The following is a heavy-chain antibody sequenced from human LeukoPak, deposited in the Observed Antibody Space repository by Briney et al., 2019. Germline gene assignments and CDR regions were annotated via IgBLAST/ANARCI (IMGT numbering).Heavy chain of an antibody. D-gene: IGHD2-2*01. V-gene: IGHV4-34*01. CDR3: ARWTDIVVVPAATRWGGDWVAVDY. CDR1: GGSFSGYY. CDR2: INHSGST. J-gene: IGHJ4*02. Sequence: SETLSLTCAVYGGSFSGYYWSWIRQPPGKGLEWIGEINHSGSTNYNPSLKSRVTISVDTSKNQFSLKLSSVTAADTAVYYCARWTDIVVVPAATRWGGDWVAVDYWGQGTLVTVSS.